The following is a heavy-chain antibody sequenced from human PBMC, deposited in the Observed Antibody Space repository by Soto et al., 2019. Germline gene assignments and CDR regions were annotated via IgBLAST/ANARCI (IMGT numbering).Heavy chain of an antibody. J-gene: IGHJ5*02. V-gene: IGHV1-69*13. CDR2: IIPIFGTA. Sequence: ASVKVSCKASGGTFSSYAISWVRQAPGQGLEWMGGIIPIFGTANYAQKFQGRVTITADESTSTAYMELSSLRSEDTAVYYCARDTTRINNWFDPWGQGTLVTVSS. D-gene: IGHD1-1*01. CDR1: GGTFSSYA. CDR3: ARDTTRINNWFDP.